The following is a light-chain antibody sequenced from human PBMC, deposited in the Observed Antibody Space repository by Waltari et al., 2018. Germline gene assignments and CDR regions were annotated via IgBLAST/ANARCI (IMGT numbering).Light chain of an antibody. J-gene: IGLJ2*01. V-gene: IGLV2-14*03. CDR2: DVS. CDR1: SSDIGRYEY. Sequence: QSALTQPASVSGSPGQSITISCTGTSSDIGRYEYVSWYQQHPGKAPKLMIYDVSNRPSGVSARFSGSKSGNTASLTISGLQAEDEGDYYCSSYTTSSTLVFGGGTKLTVL. CDR3: SSYTTSSTLV.